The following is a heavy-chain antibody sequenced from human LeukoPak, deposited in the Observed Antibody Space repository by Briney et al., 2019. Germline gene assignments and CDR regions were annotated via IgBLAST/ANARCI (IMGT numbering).Heavy chain of an antibody. V-gene: IGHV3-66*01. CDR3: ARGTYGMDV. CDR2: IYAGGST. J-gene: IGHJ6*02. Sequence: PGGSLRLSCAASGFTVSSNYMTWVRQAPGKGLEWVALIYAGGSTNYADSVKGRFTISRDNAKNSLYLQMNSLRAEDTAIYYCARGTYGMDVWGQGTTVAVSS. CDR1: GFTVSSNY.